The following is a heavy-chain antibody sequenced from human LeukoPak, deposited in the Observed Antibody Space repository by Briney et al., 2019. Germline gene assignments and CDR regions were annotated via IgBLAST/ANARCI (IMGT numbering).Heavy chain of an antibody. CDR2: ISYDGSYT. J-gene: IGHJ4*02. D-gene: IGHD4-17*01. CDR3: ARGTAVTAPFDY. Sequence: PGRSLRLSCAASGFTFSSYTMHWVRQAPGMGLQWVVVISYDGSYTYYSDSVKGRFTISRDSSKNTLYLQMNNPTTDDTAIYYCARGTAVTAPFDYWGQGTLVTVSS. V-gene: IGHV3-30*14. CDR1: GFTFSSYT.